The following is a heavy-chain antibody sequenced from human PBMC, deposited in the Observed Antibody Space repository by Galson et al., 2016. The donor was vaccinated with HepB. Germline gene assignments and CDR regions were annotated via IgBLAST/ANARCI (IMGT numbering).Heavy chain of an antibody. CDR2: IHPSAGST. D-gene: IGHD2-21*02. J-gene: IGHJ4*02. V-gene: IGHV1-46*01. CDR1: GYTFTNFY. Sequence: SVKVSCKASGYTFTNFYMHWVRQAPGQGLEWMGIIHPSAGSTSNTQKFQGRITMTRDTSTSTVYMELSSLRSEDTAVYYCARDGGSLVVATAIRVGGTFDYWGQGTLVTVSS. CDR3: ARDGGSLVVATAIRVGGTFDY.